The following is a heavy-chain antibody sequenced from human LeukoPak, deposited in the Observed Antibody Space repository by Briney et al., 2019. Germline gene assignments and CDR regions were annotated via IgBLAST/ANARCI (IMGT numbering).Heavy chain of an antibody. Sequence: PSETLSLTCTVSGGSISSSSYYWGWIRQPPGKGLEWIGSIYYSGSPYYNPSLKSRVTISIDTSKNQFSLKVSSVTAADTAVYYCARLVGAATDPFDYWGQGTLVTVSS. CDR1: GGSISSSSYY. D-gene: IGHD1-26*01. V-gene: IGHV4-39*01. J-gene: IGHJ4*02. CDR3: ARLVGAATDPFDY. CDR2: IYYSGSP.